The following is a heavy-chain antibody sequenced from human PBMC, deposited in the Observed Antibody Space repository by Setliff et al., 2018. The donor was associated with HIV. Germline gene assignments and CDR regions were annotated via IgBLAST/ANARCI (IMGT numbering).Heavy chain of an antibody. D-gene: IGHD1-26*01. J-gene: IGHJ4*02. CDR1: GYPFTDYF. V-gene: IGHV1-2*02. CDR3: AKSRHFSGDYSFDY. Sequence: ASVKVSCKTFGYPFTDYFIHWMRQAPGQGLEWLGWVNPASGGLNYAQNFRGKVTMTRDTSISTAYMQVTRLTSDDTAVYYCAKSRHFSGDYSFDYWGQGTLVTVSS. CDR2: VNPASGGL.